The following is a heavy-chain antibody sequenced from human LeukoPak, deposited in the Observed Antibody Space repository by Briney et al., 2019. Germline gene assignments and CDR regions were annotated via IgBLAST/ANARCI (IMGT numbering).Heavy chain of an antibody. CDR1: GFTFRNYG. CDR3: ARGYTYFAY. V-gene: IGHV3-30*02. D-gene: IGHD3-16*02. J-gene: IGHJ4*02. Sequence: GGSLRLSCAASGFTFRNYGMHWVRQAPDKGLELVTFIRYDGADEYYADSVKGRFTISRDDSKNTVFLQMNTLRVEDTAVYYCARGYTYFAYWGQGTLVTVSS. CDR2: IRYDGADE.